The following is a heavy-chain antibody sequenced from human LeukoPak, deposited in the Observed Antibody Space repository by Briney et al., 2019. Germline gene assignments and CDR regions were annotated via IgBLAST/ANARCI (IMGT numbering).Heavy chain of an antibody. CDR2: ISSSSSHI. CDR3: ARDRAGYNWVDY. Sequence: GGSLRLSCVGSGFTFNRHSMNWVRQAPGKGLEWISYISSSSSHIYYSDSVKGRFTISRDNAKNSVYLQMNSLRAEDTAMYFCARDRAGYNWVDYWGQGTLVSVSS. V-gene: IGHV3-21*05. D-gene: IGHD5-24*01. J-gene: IGHJ4*02. CDR1: GFTFNRHS.